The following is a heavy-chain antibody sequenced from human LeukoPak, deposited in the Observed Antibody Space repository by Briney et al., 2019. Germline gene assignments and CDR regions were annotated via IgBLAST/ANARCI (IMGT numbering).Heavy chain of an antibody. CDR3: ARGSSGYYCDHFQT. Sequence: GGSLRLSCAASGFTFSNHWMTWIRQAPGKGVDGVANVKQEGSEKYYADSVEARFNVSRDNTQTTLFLQMHTLRAQDTAVYYCARGSSGYYCDHFQTWGQGSLVTVSS. J-gene: IGHJ1*01. CDR1: GFTFSNHW. V-gene: IGHV3-7*01. CDR2: VKQEGSEK. D-gene: IGHD3-22*01.